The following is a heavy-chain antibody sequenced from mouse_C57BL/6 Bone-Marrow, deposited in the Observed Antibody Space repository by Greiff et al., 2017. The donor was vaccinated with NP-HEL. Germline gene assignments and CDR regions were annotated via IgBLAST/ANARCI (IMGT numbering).Heavy chain of an antibody. D-gene: IGHD1-1*01. J-gene: IGHJ3*01. CDR1: GYTFTSYG. Sequence: QVQLQQSGAELARPGASVKLSCKASGYTFTSYGISWVKQRTGQGLEWIGEIYPRSGNTYYNEKFKGKATLTADKSSSTAYMELRSLTSEDSAVYFCARKEYYYVGAWFAYWGQGTLVTVSA. V-gene: IGHV1-81*01. CDR3: ARKEYYYVGAWFAY. CDR2: IYPRSGNT.